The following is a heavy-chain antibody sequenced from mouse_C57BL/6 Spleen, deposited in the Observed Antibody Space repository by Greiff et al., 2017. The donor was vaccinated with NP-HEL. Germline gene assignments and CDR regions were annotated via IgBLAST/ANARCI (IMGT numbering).Heavy chain of an antibody. V-gene: IGHV1-42*01. J-gene: IGHJ1*03. D-gene: IGHD2-5*01. Sequence: VQLQQSGPELVKPGASVKISCKASGYSFTGYYMNWVKQSPEKSLEWIGEINPSTGGTTYNQKFKAKATLTVDKSSSTAYMQLKSLTSEDSAVYYCAAYYSNYWYFDVWGTGTTVTVSS. CDR2: INPSTGGT. CDR3: AAYYSNYWYFDV. CDR1: GYSFTGYY.